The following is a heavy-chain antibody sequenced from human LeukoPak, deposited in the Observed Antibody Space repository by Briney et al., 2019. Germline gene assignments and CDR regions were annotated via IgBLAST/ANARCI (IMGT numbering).Heavy chain of an antibody. CDR2: IYSGGST. CDR1: GFTVSSNY. CDR3: AKAAYDILTGYQAVYYYMDV. J-gene: IGHJ6*03. D-gene: IGHD3-9*01. Sequence: PGGSLRLSCAASGFTVSSNYMGWVRQAPGKVLKWVSVIYSGGSTYYADSVKGRFTISRDNAKNSLYLQINSLRAEDTALYYCAKAAYDILTGYQAVYYYMDVWGKGTTVTISS. V-gene: IGHV3-53*05.